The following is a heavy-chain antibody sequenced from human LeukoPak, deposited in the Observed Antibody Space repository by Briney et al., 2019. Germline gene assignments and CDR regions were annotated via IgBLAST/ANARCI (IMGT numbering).Heavy chain of an antibody. D-gene: IGHD3-10*01. V-gene: IGHV3-11*05. CDR2: ISTTGGYT. J-gene: IGHJ6*02. Sequence: GGSLRLSCAASGFTFSDYYMTWIRQAPGKGLEWVSYISTTGGYTIYADSVKGRFTISRDNSKNTLYLQMNSLRAEDTAVYYCAKGITMVRGEQNGMDVWGQGTTVTVSS. CDR3: AKGITMVRGEQNGMDV. CDR1: GFTFSDYY.